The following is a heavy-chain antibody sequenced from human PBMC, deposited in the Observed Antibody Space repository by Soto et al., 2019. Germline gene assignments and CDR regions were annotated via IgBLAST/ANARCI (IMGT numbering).Heavy chain of an antibody. J-gene: IGHJ4*02. D-gene: IGHD6-13*01. V-gene: IGHV3-30*18. CDR1: GFTFSSYG. CDR3: AKQTQQLVLVDY. CDR2: ISYDGSNK. Sequence: QVQLVESGGGVVQPGRSVRLSCAASGFTFSSYGMHWVRQAPGKGLEWVAVISYDGSNKYYADSVKGRFTISRDNSKNTLYLQMNSLRAEDTAVYYCAKQTQQLVLVDYWGQGTLVTVSS.